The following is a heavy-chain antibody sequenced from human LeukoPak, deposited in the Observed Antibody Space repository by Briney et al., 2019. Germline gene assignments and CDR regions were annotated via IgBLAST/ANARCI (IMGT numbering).Heavy chain of an antibody. J-gene: IGHJ3*02. V-gene: IGHV3-48*03. CDR1: GFTFSSYA. D-gene: IGHD1-26*01. CDR3: ATRTYSGRYYSALDI. Sequence: GGSPRLSCAASGFTFSSYAMHRVRQAPGKGLEWVSYISSSGSTIYYTDSVKGRFTISRDNAKNSLYLQMNSLRAEDTAVYYCATRTYSGRYYSALDIWGQGTMVTVSS. CDR2: ISSSGSTI.